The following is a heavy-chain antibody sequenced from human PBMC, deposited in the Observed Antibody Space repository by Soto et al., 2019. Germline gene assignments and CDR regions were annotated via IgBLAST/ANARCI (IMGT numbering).Heavy chain of an antibody. Sequence: PGGSLRLSCAASGFTFSDFYMSWVRQAPGKGLEWISYISSSGSRIYYADSVKGRFTISRDNVNNSLYLQIHSLRLEDPAVYYCFRDPPRDNEMVYIVILGQGNSLTVSS. CDR1: GFTFSDFY. CDR2: ISSSGSRI. J-gene: IGHJ6*02. D-gene: IGHD2-8*01. V-gene: IGHV3-11*01. CDR3: FRDPPRDNEMVYIVI.